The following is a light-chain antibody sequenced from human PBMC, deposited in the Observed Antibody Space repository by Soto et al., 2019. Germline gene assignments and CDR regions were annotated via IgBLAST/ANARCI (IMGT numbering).Light chain of an antibody. CDR2: EVS. Sequence: QSVLTQPASVSGSPGQSITISCTGTSSDVGGYNYVSWYQQHPGKAPKLMIYEVSNRPSGVSNRFSGSKSGNTASLTISGLQAEDEADYYCSSYTSSSTLFGGGTKQTVL. J-gene: IGLJ2*01. V-gene: IGLV2-14*01. CDR3: SSYTSSSTL. CDR1: SSDVGGYNY.